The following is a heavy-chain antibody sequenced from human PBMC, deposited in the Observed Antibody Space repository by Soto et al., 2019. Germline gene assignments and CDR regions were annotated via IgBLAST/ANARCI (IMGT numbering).Heavy chain of an antibody. CDR1: GGTFSSYA. CDR2: IIPIFGTA. Sequence: QVQLVQSGAEVKKPGSSVKVSCKASGGTFSSYAISWVRQAPGQGLEWMGGIIPIFGTANYAQKFQGRVKITADESTSTAYMELSSLRSEDTAVYYCARGKSEVGARTSAFDYWGQGTLVTVSS. V-gene: IGHV1-69*12. D-gene: IGHD1-26*01. J-gene: IGHJ4*02. CDR3: ARGKSEVGARTSAFDY.